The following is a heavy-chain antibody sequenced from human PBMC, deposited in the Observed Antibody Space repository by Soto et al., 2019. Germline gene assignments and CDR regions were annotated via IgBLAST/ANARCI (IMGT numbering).Heavy chain of an antibody. CDR3: AADMYYYDSSGYLDAGGMDV. CDR2: IYSGGST. D-gene: IGHD3-22*01. V-gene: IGHV3-53*01. CDR1: GFTVSSNY. Sequence: LRLSCAASGFTVSSNYMSWVRQAPGKGLEWVSVIYSGGSTYYADSVKGRFTISRDNSKNTLYLQMNSLRAEDTAVYYCAADMYYYDSSGYLDAGGMDVWGQGTTVTVSS. J-gene: IGHJ6*02.